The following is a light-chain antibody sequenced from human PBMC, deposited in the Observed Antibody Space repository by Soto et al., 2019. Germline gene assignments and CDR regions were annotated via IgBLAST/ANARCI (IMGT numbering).Light chain of an antibody. Sequence: EIVLTQSPGTLSLSPGERATLSCRASQSVSSTYLAWYQQIPGQAPRLLIYSASSRASGIPDRFSGSGSGTDFTLTISGLEPEDFAVYFCQQYGRSPTFGQGTKVESK. CDR3: QQYGRSPT. CDR2: SAS. V-gene: IGKV3-20*01. J-gene: IGKJ1*01. CDR1: QSVSSTY.